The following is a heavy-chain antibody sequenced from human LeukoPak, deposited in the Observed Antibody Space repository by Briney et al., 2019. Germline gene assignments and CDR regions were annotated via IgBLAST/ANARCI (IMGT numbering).Heavy chain of an antibody. Sequence: PGGSLRLSCAASGFTFSSYGMHWVRQAPGKGLEWVAVISYDGSLKYYADSVKGRFTISRDNSKNTLYLQMNSLRTEDTAVYYCAKDRWFGESQYYFDSWGQGTLVTVSS. CDR2: ISYDGSLK. J-gene: IGHJ4*02. CDR3: AKDRWFGESQYYFDS. V-gene: IGHV3-30*18. D-gene: IGHD3-10*01. CDR1: GFTFSSYG.